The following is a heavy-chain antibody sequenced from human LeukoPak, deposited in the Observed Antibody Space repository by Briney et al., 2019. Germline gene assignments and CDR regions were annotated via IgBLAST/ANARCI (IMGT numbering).Heavy chain of an antibody. CDR3: ARCYYYDSSGPLSY. CDR1: GGSFSGYY. Sequence: PSETLSLTCAVYGGSFSGYYWSWIRQPPGKGLEWIGEINHSGSTNYNPSLKSRVTISVDTSKNQFSLKLSSVTAADTAVYYCARCYYYDSSGPLSYWGQGTLVTVSS. J-gene: IGHJ4*02. CDR2: INHSGST. D-gene: IGHD3-22*01. V-gene: IGHV4-34*01.